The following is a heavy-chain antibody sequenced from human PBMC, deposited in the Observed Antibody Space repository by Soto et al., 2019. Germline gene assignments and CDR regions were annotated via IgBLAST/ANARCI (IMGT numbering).Heavy chain of an antibody. CDR2: GSYSGTT. CDR1: GVSVSSGSFY. D-gene: IGHD4-17*01. J-gene: IGHJ4*02. CDR3: AGGATVPQYDY. V-gene: IGHV4-61*01. Sequence: QVQLQESGPGLVKPSETLSLTCTVSGVSVSSGSFYWAWILQPPGKGLEWIGFGSYSGTTNYKPSLQSRVTLCVDTSRSQRSLKVSSLTAADTAVYYCAGGATVPQYDYWGQGTLVTVSS.